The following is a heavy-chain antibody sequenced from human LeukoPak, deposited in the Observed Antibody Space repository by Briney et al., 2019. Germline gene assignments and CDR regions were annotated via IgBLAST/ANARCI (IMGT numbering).Heavy chain of an antibody. V-gene: IGHV3-20*04. J-gene: IGHJ4*02. CDR3: THGSMYQLDY. CDR2: INWNGGST. Sequence: GGSLRLSCAASGFTFDDYGMRWVRQAPGKGLGWVSVINWNGGSTGYADSVKGRFTISRDNAKNSLYLRMYSLGAEDTAVYYCTHGSMYQLDYWGQGTLVTVSS. CDR1: GFTFDDYG. D-gene: IGHD2-2*01.